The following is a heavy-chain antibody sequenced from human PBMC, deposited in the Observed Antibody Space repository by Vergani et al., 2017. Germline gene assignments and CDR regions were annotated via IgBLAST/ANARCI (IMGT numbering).Heavy chain of an antibody. V-gene: IGHV4-31*03. J-gene: IGHJ4*02. Sequence: QVQLQESGPGLVKPSQTLSLTCTVSGGSISSGGYYWSWIRQHPGKGLEWIGYIYYSGSTYYNPSLKSRVNISADTSKNQFSLKLSSVTAADTAVYYCARDGRGFMTSYYYFDYWGQGTLVTVSS. D-gene: IGHD3-9*01. CDR1: GGSISSGGYY. CDR2: IYYSGST. CDR3: ARDGRGFMTSYYYFDY.